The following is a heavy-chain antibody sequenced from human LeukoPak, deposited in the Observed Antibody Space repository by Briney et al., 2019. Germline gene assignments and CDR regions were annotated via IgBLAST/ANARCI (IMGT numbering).Heavy chain of an antibody. J-gene: IGHJ4*02. CDR1: GYTFTGYY. CDR2: INPNSGGT. CDR3: ASLPLSNYYDSSGYYWVY. V-gene: IGHV1-2*02. Sequence: VASVKVSCKASGYTFTGYYMHWVRQAPGQGLEWMGWINPNSGGTNYAQKFQGRVTMTRDTSISTAYMELSSLRSEDTAVYYCASLPLSNYYDSSGYYWVYWGQGTLVTVSS. D-gene: IGHD3-22*01.